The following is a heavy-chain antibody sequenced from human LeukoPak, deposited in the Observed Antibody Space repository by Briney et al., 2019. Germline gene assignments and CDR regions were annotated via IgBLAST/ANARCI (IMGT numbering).Heavy chain of an antibody. Sequence: GGSLRLSCAASGFTFNNAWMSWACQAPGKGLEWVGRIKSKTDGGTTDYAAPVKGRFTISRDDSKNTLYLQMNSLKTEDTAVYYCSTYIPNVDYWGQGTLVTVSS. CDR3: STYIPNVDY. V-gene: IGHV3-15*01. D-gene: IGHD1-1*01. CDR1: GFTFNNAW. J-gene: IGHJ4*02. CDR2: IKSKTDGGTT.